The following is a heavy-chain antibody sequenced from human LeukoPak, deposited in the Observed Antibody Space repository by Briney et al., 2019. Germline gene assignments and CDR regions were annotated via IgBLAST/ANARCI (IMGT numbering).Heavy chain of an antibody. V-gene: IGHV3-74*01. CDR3: ATPRPYCGSTSCSDSYFDY. CDR2: INSDGSST. J-gene: IGHJ4*02. Sequence: GGSLRLSCAASGFTFSSYWMHWVRQAPGKGLVWVSRINSDGSSTSYADSVKGRFTISRDNAKNTLYLQMNSLRAEDTAVYYCATPRPYCGSTSCSDSYFDYWGQGTLVTVSS. D-gene: IGHD2-2*01. CDR1: GFTFSSYW.